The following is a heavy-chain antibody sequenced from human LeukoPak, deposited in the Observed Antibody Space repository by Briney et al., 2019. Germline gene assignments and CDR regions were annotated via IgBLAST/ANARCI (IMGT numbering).Heavy chain of an antibody. CDR3: ARDATVTLTSDAFDI. CDR1: GFTFSTYG. Sequence: GGSLRLSCATSGFTFSTYGMHWVRQAPGKGLEWVAVIWPDGSNKYHADSVKGRFTISRDNSKNTLYLQMNSLRAEDTAVYYCARDATVTLTSDAFDIWGQGTMVTVSS. D-gene: IGHD4-17*01. J-gene: IGHJ3*02. V-gene: IGHV3-33*08. CDR2: IWPDGSNK.